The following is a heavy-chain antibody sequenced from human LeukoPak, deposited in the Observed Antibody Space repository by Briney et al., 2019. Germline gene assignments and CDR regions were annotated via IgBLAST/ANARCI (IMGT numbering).Heavy chain of an antibody. D-gene: IGHD3-3*01. CDR1: GYTFTSYA. J-gene: IGHJ6*03. CDR2: MNPNSGNT. V-gene: IGHV1-8*03. CDR3: ARETSENLFYYDFWSGRTEYYYYYMDV. Sequence: GASVKVSCKASGYTFTSYAMHWVRQAPGQRLEWMGWMNPNSGNTGYAQKFQGRVTITRNTSISTAYMELSSLRSEDTAVYYCARETSENLFYYDFWSGRTEYYYYYMDVWGKGTTVTVSS.